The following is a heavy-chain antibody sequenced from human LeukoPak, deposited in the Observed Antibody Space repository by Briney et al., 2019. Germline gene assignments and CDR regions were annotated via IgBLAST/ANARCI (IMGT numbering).Heavy chain of an antibody. Sequence: GASVKVSCKASGYTFTSYAMHWVRKPPGQRLEWMGWINAGNGNTKYSQEFQGRVIITRDTSASTAYMELSSLRSEDMAVCYCARDGSRIAVAGTTYYFDYWGQGTLVTVSS. CDR3: ARDGSRIAVAGTTYYFDY. V-gene: IGHV1-3*03. J-gene: IGHJ4*02. CDR1: GYTFTSYA. D-gene: IGHD6-19*01. CDR2: INAGNGNT.